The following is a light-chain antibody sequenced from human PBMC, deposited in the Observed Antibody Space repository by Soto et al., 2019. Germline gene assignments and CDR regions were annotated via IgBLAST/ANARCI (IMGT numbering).Light chain of an antibody. CDR2: AAS. CDR3: QQGFSAPLT. Sequence: DIQMTQSASSLSASVGDKVTITCRASQSIGKYLNWYQQKLGKAPELLIYAASTSPSGVPSRFTGSGSGTDFSLTISSLQPEDLGTYYCQQGFSAPLTFGGGTKVEIK. J-gene: IGKJ4*01. CDR1: QSIGKY. V-gene: IGKV1-39*01.